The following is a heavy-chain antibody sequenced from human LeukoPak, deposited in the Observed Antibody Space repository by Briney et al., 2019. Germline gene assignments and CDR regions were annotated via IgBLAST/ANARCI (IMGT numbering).Heavy chain of an antibody. CDR2: IIPIFCAA. V-gene: IGHV1-69*05. Sequence: ASVKVSCKASGGTFSTCAVSWVRQAPGQGLEWMGGIIPIFCAANYAQKFHDRVTITTDESTSTAYMELSSLKSDDTAVYYCARGAPTAYDRTGAWAGLYFKDVWGKGTTVNVSS. D-gene: IGHD5-12*01. CDR3: ARGAPTAYDRTGAWAGLYFKDV. CDR1: GGTFSTCA. J-gene: IGHJ6*03.